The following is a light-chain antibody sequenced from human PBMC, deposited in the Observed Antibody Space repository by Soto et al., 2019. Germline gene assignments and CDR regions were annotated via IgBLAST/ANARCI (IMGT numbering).Light chain of an antibody. CDR3: SSYTNSNTWV. CDR2: DVS. CDR1: SSDVGAYNY. Sequence: QSALTQPASVSGPPGQSITISCTGTSSDVGAYNYVSWYQQHPGKAPKLMIYDVSNRPSGVSNRFSGSKSGNTASLTVSGLQAEDEADYSCSSYTNSNTWVFGGGTKVTVL. J-gene: IGLJ3*02. V-gene: IGLV2-14*01.